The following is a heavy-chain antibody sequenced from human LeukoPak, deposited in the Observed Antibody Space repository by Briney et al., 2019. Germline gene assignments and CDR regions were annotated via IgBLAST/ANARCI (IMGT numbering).Heavy chain of an antibody. V-gene: IGHV3-64*04. D-gene: IGHD6-13*01. Sequence: GGSLRLSCAASGFTFSNHAMHWVRQAPGKGPEYVSTISKDGRNTYYANSVKGRFTISRDNSKNTLYLQMNSLRAEDTAVYYCARGSIAAAGSSKGYMDVWGKGTTVTVSS. CDR2: ISKDGRNT. CDR3: ARGSIAAAGSSKGYMDV. J-gene: IGHJ6*03. CDR1: GFTFSNHA.